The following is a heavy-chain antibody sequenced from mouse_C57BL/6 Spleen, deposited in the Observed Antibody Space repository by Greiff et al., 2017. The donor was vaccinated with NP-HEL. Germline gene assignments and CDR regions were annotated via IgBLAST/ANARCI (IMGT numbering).Heavy chain of an antibody. J-gene: IGHJ3*01. Sequence: EVQLVESEGGLVQPGSSMKLSCTASGFTFSDYYMAWVRQVPEKGLEWVANINSDGSSTYYLESLKSRFIISIDNSTNILYLQMSSLKSEDTAAYYCARANCGSAWFAYWGQGTLVTVSA. V-gene: IGHV5-16*01. CDR3: ARANCGSAWFAY. CDR1: GFTFSDYY. CDR2: INSDGSST. D-gene: IGHD1-1*01.